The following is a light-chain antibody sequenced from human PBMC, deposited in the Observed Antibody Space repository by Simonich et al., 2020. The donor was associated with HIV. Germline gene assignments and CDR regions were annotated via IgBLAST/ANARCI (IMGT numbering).Light chain of an antibody. CDR3: QQFDSYPLT. J-gene: IGKJ4*01. CDR1: QDMSNA. CDR2: DAS. Sequence: AIQLTQSPSSLSASVGDTVTITCRASQDMSNAFTWYQQKPGKPPKLLMYDASSLESGVPSRFSGSGSGTHFSLTISSLQPEDVATYFCQQFDSYPLTFGGGTKVEIK. V-gene: IGKV1-13*02.